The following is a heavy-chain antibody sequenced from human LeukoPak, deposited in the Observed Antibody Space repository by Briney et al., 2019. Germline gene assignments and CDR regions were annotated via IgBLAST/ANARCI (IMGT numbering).Heavy chain of an antibody. J-gene: IGHJ6*04. CDR1: GGSFSGYY. V-gene: IGHV4-59*01. CDR3: ARDNAYDFWSGYYVDV. Sequence: SETLSLTCAVYGGSFSGYYWSWIRQPPGKGLEWIGYIYYSGSTNYNPSLKSRVTISVDTSKNQFSLKLSSVTAADTAVYYCARDNAYDFWSGYYVDVWGKGTTVTVSS. D-gene: IGHD3-3*01. CDR2: IYYSGST.